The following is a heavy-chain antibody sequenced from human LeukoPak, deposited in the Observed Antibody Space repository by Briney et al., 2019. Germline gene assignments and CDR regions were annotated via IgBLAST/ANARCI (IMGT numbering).Heavy chain of an antibody. CDR2: ISGSGGST. CDR3: AKSPVVIGDWGNYFDY. D-gene: IGHD3-10*01. J-gene: IGHJ4*02. CDR1: GFTFSSYA. Sequence: PGGSLRLSCAASGFTFSSYAMSWVRQAPGKGLGWVSAISGSGGSTYYADSVKGRFTISRDNSKNTLYLQMNSLRAEDTAVYYCAKSPVVIGDWGNYFDYWGQGTLVTVSS. V-gene: IGHV3-23*01.